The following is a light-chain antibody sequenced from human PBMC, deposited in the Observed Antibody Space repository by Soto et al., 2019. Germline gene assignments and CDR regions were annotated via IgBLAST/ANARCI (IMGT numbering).Light chain of an antibody. Sequence: QLVLTQPASVSGSPGQSITISCTGTSSDVGGYNYVSWYQQHPGKAPKLMIYEVSNRPSGVSNRFSGSKSGNTASLTISGLQAEDEADYYCSSYTSSSTLVVFGGGPKLTVL. CDR2: EVS. CDR1: SSDVGGYNY. CDR3: SSYTSSSTLVV. V-gene: IGLV2-14*01. J-gene: IGLJ2*01.